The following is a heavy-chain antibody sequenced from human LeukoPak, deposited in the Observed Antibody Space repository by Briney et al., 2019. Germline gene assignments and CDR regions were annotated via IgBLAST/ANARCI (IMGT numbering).Heavy chain of an antibody. CDR2: INHSGST. D-gene: IGHD5-18*01. J-gene: IGHJ4*02. Sequence: SETLSLTCGVYGGSFSGYYWSWIRQPPGKGLEWIGEINHSGSTNYNPSLKSRVTISLDTSKNQFSLTLRSVTAADTAMYYCARIGYSYGSTIDCWGQGTLVTVSS. CDR3: ARIGYSYGSTIDC. V-gene: IGHV4-34*01. CDR1: GGSFSGYY.